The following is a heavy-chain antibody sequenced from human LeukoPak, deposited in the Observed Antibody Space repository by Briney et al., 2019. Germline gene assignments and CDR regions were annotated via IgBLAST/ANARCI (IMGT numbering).Heavy chain of an antibody. CDR2: IYYSGVS. CDR1: GGSIISSSFW. D-gene: IGHD1-26*01. V-gene: IGHV4-39*07. CDR3: ARGRWISGNYYNFDY. J-gene: IGHJ4*02. Sequence: SETLSLTCTVSGGSIISSSFWWGWIRQPPGKGLEWIGSIYYSGVSYYNTSLKSRVTISVDTSKNQFSLKLNSVTAADTAVYYCARGRWISGNYYNFDYWGQGTLVTVSS.